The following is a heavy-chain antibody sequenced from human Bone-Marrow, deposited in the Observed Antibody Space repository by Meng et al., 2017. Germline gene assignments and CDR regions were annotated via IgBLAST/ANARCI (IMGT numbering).Heavy chain of an antibody. CDR1: DSFSSNRAS. Sequence: QVQLQQSGPGLVKPPQTLSLDSFSSNRASWNWIRQSPSRGLEWLGXTYYRSKWYNDYAVSVKSRITINPDTSKNQFSLQLNSVTPEDTAVYYCARDTAAAIVDYWGQGTLVTVSS. V-gene: IGHV6-1*01. J-gene: IGHJ4*02. D-gene: IGHD6-13*01. CDR2: TYYRSKWYN. CDR3: ARDTAAAIVDY.